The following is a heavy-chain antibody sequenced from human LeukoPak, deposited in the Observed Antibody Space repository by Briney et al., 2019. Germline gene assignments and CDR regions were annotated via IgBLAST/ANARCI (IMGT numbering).Heavy chain of an antibody. Sequence: GGSLRLSCVASGFTFSDYAMSWVRQAPGKGLEWVSGLTNNAGDTYYAESVKGRFTVSRDNSKNTLYLQMNSLRAEDTAVYYCARDERRFCSDGSCYPGDYWGQGTLVTVSS. CDR2: LTNNAGDT. CDR1: GFTFSDYA. J-gene: IGHJ4*02. V-gene: IGHV3-23*01. CDR3: ARDERRFCSDGSCYPGDY. D-gene: IGHD2-15*01.